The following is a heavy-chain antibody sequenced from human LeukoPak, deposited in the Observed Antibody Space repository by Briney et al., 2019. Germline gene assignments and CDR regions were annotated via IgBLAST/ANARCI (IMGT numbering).Heavy chain of an antibody. CDR1: GYTFTSYA. CDR3: ARASTPKVGATIYYFDY. Sequence: ASVKVSCKASGYTFTSYAISWVRQAPGQGLECMGWINTNTGNPTYAQGFTGRFVFSLDTSVSTAYLQISSLKAEDTALYYCARASTPKVGATIYYFDYWGQGTLVTVSS. J-gene: IGHJ4*02. V-gene: IGHV7-4-1*02. D-gene: IGHD1-26*01. CDR2: INTNTGNP.